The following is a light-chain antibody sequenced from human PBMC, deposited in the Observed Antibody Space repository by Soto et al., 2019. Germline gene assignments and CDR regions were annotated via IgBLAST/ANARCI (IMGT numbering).Light chain of an antibody. CDR3: TSYTSSRTYV. V-gene: IGLV2-14*03. Sequence: QSALTQPASVSGSPGQSITVSCTGTSNDVGAYNYVSWYQQHPGTAPKLMIYDVSNRPSGVSNRFSGSKSGNTVSLTISGLQAEDEADYYCTSYTSSRTYVFGTGTKLTVL. CDR2: DVS. J-gene: IGLJ1*01. CDR1: SNDVGAYNY.